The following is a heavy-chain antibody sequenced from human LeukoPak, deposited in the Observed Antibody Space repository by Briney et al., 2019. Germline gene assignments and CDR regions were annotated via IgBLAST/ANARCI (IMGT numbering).Heavy chain of an antibody. D-gene: IGHD3-16*01. CDR3: ARDLRDYYYYMDV. CDR2: ISAYNGNT. CDR1: GYTFTSYG. J-gene: IGHJ6*03. V-gene: IGHV1-18*01. Sequence: AAVKVSCKASGYTFTSYGISWVRQAPGQGLEWMGWISAYNGNTNYAQKFQGRVTMTRDTSTSTVYMELSSLRSEDTAVYYCARDLRDYYYYMDVXXKGTTVTIXS.